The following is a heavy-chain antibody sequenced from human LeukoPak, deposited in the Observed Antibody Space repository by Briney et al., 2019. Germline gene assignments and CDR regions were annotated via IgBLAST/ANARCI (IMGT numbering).Heavy chain of an antibody. J-gene: IGHJ4*02. Sequence: GSLRLSCGASGFTFSTYGMQWVRQAPGKGLEWVAVIWYDGSNKYYADSVKGRFTVSRDNSKNTLYLQMNSLRAEDTAVYYCARSMAAADYWGQGTLVTVSS. V-gene: IGHV3-33*01. CDR2: IWYDGSNK. CDR1: GFTFSTYG. CDR3: ARSMAAADY. D-gene: IGHD6-13*01.